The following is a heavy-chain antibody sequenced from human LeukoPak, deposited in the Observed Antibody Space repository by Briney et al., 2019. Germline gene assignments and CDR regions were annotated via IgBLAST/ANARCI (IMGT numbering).Heavy chain of an antibody. V-gene: IGHV4-39*01. Sequence: PSETLSLTCTVSGGSISSSSYYWGWIRRPPGKGLEWIGSIYYSGSTYYNPSLKSRVTISVDTSKNQFSLKLSSVTAADTAVYYCARNWAVAYFDYWGQGTLVTVSS. J-gene: IGHJ4*02. D-gene: IGHD6-19*01. CDR1: GGSISSSSYY. CDR3: ARNWAVAYFDY. CDR2: IYYSGST.